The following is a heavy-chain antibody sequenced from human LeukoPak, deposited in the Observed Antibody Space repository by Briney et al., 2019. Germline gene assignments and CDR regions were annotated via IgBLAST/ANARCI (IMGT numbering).Heavy chain of an antibody. V-gene: IGHV4-59*12. D-gene: IGHD2/OR15-2a*01. CDR3: ARAPQYRSEYFQH. CDR2: IYYSGST. Sequence: SETLSLTCTVFGGSISSYYWSWIRQLPGKGLEWIGYIYYSGSTNYNPSLKSRVTISVDTSKNQFSLKLSSVTAADTAVYYCARAPQYRSEYFQHWGQGTLVTVSS. J-gene: IGHJ1*01. CDR1: GGSISSYY.